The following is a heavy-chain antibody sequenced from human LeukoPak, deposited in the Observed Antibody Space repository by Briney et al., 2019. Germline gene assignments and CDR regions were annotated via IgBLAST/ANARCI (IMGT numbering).Heavy chain of an antibody. D-gene: IGHD3-22*01. Sequence: GESLKISCKGSGYSFTSYWIGWVRQMPGKGLEWMGIIYPGDSDTRYSPSFQGQVTISADKSISTAYLQWGSLKASDTAMYYCARVPYYYDSSGYYGGYYYMDAWGKGTTVTVSS. V-gene: IGHV5-51*01. J-gene: IGHJ6*03. CDR3: ARVPYYYDSSGYYGGYYYMDA. CDR1: GYSFTSYW. CDR2: IYPGDSDT.